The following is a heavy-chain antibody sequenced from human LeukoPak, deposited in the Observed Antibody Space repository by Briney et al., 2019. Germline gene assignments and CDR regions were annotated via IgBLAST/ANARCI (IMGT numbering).Heavy chain of an antibody. CDR1: GFTFSNHW. V-gene: IGHV3-7*01. Sequence: GGSLRLSCAASGFTFSNHWMNWVRQAPGKGLEWVANIKRDGSEIYYVDSVKGRFTISRDNARNSLYLQMDSLRAEDTAVYYCATDRNSGKYYDYWGQGTLVTVSS. CDR2: IKRDGSEI. CDR3: ATDRNSGKYYDY. J-gene: IGHJ4*02. D-gene: IGHD1-26*01.